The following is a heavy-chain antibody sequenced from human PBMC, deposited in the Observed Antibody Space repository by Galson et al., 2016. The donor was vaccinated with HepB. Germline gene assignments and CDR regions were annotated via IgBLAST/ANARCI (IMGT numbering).Heavy chain of an antibody. D-gene: IGHD2-15*01. CDR2: ISGSGGST. CDR3: AKESVVVVAARPYWYFDL. CDR1: GFIFSDGW. Sequence: SLRLSCAASGFIFSDGWMNWVRQAPGKGLEWVSTISGSGGSTYYADSVKGRFTISRDNSKNTLYLQMNSLRAEDTAVYYCAKESVVVVAARPYWYFDLWGRGTLVTVSS. J-gene: IGHJ2*01. V-gene: IGHV3-23*01.